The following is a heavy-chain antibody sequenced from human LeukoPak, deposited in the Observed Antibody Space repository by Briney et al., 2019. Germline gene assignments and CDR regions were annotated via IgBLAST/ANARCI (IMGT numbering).Heavy chain of an antibody. CDR1: GFTFSSYE. D-gene: IGHD3-22*01. CDR2: ISSSGSTI. Sequence: GGSLRLSCAASGFTFSSYEMNWVRQAPGKGLEWVSYISSSGSTIYYADSVKGRFTISRDNVMNSLYLQMNSLRAEDTAVYYCARTYYYDSSGFFDYWGQGTLVTVSS. V-gene: IGHV3-48*03. J-gene: IGHJ4*02. CDR3: ARTYYYDSSGFFDY.